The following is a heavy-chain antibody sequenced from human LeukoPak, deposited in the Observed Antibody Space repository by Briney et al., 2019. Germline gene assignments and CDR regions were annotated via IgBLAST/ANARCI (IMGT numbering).Heavy chain of an antibody. CDR1: GINFRGYW. CDR3: ARDLGHTGYDLYDY. Sequence: GGSLRLSCAVSGINFRGYWMAWVRQALGKGLEWVANMKQDGSEKYYVDSVKGRFTISRDNAKNSLYLEMNSLRVEDTAVYYCARDLGHTGYDLYDYWGQGTLVTVSS. V-gene: IGHV3-7*01. D-gene: IGHD5-12*01. CDR2: MKQDGSEK. J-gene: IGHJ4*02.